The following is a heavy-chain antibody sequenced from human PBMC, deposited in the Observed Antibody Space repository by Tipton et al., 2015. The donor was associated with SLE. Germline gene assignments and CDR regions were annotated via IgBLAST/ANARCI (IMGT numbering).Heavy chain of an antibody. CDR1: GGSFSGYY. D-gene: IGHD5-18*01. J-gene: IGHJ3*02. V-gene: IGHV4-59*12. Sequence: TLSLTCAVYGGSFSGYYWGWIRQPPGKGLEWIGYIYYSGSTNYNPSLKSRVTISIDTSQNQFSLQLSSVTAADTAVYYCARRGYSYGRGAFDIWGQGTMVTVSS. CDR2: IYYSGST. CDR3: ARRGYSYGRGAFDI.